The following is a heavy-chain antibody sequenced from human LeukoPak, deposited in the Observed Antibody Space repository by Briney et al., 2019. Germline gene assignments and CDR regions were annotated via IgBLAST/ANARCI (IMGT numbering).Heavy chain of an antibody. CDR3: ARANEGYYFDY. CDR2: ISGSGGST. J-gene: IGHJ4*02. V-gene: IGHV3-23*01. CDR1: GFTFSSYA. Sequence: GGSLRLSCAASGFTFSSYAMSWVRQAPGKGLEWVSAISGSGGSTYYADSVKGRFTISRDNSKNSLYLQMNSLRAEDTAVYYCARANEGYYFDYWGQGTLVTVSS. D-gene: IGHD1-1*01.